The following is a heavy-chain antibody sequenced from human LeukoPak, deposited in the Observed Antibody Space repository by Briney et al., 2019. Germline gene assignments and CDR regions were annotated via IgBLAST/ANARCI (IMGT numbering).Heavy chain of an antibody. V-gene: IGHV4-39*01. D-gene: IGHD2-21*02. J-gene: IGHJ4*02. CDR3: ARPILKVTFQNYFDY. Sequence: PSETLSLTCTVSGGSISSSSYYWGWIRQPPGKGLEWIGSIYYSGSTYYNPSLKSRVTISVDTSKNQFSLKLSSVTAEDTAVYYCARPILKVTFQNYFDYWGQGTLVTVSS. CDR2: IYYSGST. CDR1: GGSISSSSYY.